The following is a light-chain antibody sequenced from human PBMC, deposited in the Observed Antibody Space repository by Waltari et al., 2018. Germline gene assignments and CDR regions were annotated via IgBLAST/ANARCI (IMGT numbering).Light chain of an antibody. CDR2: AAS. V-gene: IGKV1-17*01. CDR1: QGIRND. J-gene: IGKJ1*01. Sequence: DIQMTQSPSSLSASVGDRVTITCRASQGIRNDLLWYQQKPGTAPKRLVHAASTLHSGVPSRFSGSGSGTEFTLTISSLQPEDFATYYCQQNNSIPRTFGQGTKVEMK. CDR3: QQNNSIPRT.